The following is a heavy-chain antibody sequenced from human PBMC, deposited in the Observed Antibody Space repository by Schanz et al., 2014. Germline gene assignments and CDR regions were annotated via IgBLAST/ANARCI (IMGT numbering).Heavy chain of an antibody. CDR3: AKSYDTSGYSGFDF. CDR1: GFAFSAYS. CDR2: ISSSGSYI. D-gene: IGHD3-22*01. V-gene: IGHV3-21*01. Sequence: LMESGGGLVKPGGSLRLSCAASGFAFSAYSMNWVRQAPGKGLEWVSSISSSGSYIYFPDSVKGRFTISRDNAKNSLYLQMNSLRTEDTAVYFCAKSYDTSGYSGFDFWGQGTLVTVSS. J-gene: IGHJ4*02.